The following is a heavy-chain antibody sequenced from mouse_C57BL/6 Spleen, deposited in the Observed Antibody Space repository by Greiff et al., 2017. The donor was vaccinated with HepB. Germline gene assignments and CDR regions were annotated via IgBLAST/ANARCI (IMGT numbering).Heavy chain of an antibody. CDR1: GFTFSDYG. CDR2: ISSGSSTI. CDR3: ARGYDGYYPPFAY. Sequence: EVQLVESGGGLVKPGGSLKLSCAASGFTFSDYGMHWVRQAPEKGLEWVAYISSGSSTIYYADTVKGRFTISRDNAKNTLFLQMTSLRSEDTAMYYCARGYDGYYPPFAYWGQGTLVTVSA. V-gene: IGHV5-17*01. J-gene: IGHJ3*01. D-gene: IGHD2-3*01.